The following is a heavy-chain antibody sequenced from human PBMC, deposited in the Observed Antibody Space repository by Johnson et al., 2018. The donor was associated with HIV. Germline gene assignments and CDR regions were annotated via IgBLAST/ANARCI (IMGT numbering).Heavy chain of an antibody. CDR2: ISSSGNTI. V-gene: IGHV3-11*01. CDR1: GFTFSDYY. CDR3: TTIGIQSGSLDGEQSGALDI. Sequence: QVQLVESGGGLVNPGGSLRLSCAASGFTFSDYYMSWIRQAPGKGLEWVSYISSSGNTIYYADSVKGRVTISRDNAKKSLYLQMNSLRAEDTAVYYCTTIGIQSGSLDGEQSGALDIWGQGTMVTVSS. D-gene: IGHD1-26*01. J-gene: IGHJ3*02.